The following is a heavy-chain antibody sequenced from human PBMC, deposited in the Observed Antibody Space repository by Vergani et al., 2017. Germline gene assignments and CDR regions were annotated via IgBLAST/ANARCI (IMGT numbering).Heavy chain of an antibody. V-gene: IGHV3-53*01. CDR1: GFTVSSNY. CDR3: ARAPQHSGSYLPYDY. CDR2: IYSGGST. D-gene: IGHD1-26*01. Sequence: EVQLVESGGGLIQPGGSLRLSCAASGFTVSSNYMSWVRQAPGKGLEWVSVIYSGGSTYYADSVKGRFTIPRDNSKNTLYLQINSLRAEDTAVYYCARAPQHSGSYLPYDYWGQGTLVTVSS. J-gene: IGHJ4*02.